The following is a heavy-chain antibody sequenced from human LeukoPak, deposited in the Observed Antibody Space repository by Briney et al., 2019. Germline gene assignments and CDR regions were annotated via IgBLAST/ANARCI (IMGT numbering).Heavy chain of an antibody. CDR3: ARGRYCSADICSGGDAFDI. CDR2: IYTRGST. Sequence: SETLSLTCTVSGGSIYNYYWSWIRQPAGKGLEWIGRIYTRGSTNYNPSLKSRVTMSVDTSKNQFSLKLSSVTGADTAVYYCARGRYCSADICSGGDAFDIWGQGTMVSVSS. CDR1: GGSIYNYY. D-gene: IGHD2-15*01. V-gene: IGHV4-4*07. J-gene: IGHJ3*02.